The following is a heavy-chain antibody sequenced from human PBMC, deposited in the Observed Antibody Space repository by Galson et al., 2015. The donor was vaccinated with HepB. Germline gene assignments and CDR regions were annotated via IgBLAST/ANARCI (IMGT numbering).Heavy chain of an antibody. CDR3: AKPYLGGWAFDI. CDR1: GFTFSSYA. D-gene: IGHD2/OR15-2a*01. V-gene: IGHV3-23*01. CDR2: ISGSGGST. J-gene: IGHJ3*02. Sequence: SLRLSCAASGFTFSSYAMSWVRQAPGKGLEWVSAISGSGGSTYYADSVKGRFTISRDNSKNTLYLQMNSLRAEDTAVYYCAKPYLGGWAFDIWGQGTMVTVSS.